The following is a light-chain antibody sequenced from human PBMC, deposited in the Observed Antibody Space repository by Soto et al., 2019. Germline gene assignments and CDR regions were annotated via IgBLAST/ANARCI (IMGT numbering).Light chain of an antibody. J-gene: IGKJ1*01. CDR2: GAS. V-gene: IGKV3-20*01. CDR3: QQYGSPWT. Sequence: EIVLTQSPGTLSLSPGERATLSCRASQSVSSSYLAWYQQKPGQAPRLLIYGASSRATGIPDRFSGSGSGPDFTLTISSLEPEDFAVYYCQQYGSPWTFGQGTKVEIK. CDR1: QSVSSSY.